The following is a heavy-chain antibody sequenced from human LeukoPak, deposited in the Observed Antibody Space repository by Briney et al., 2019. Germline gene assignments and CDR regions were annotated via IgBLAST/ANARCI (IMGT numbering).Heavy chain of an antibody. CDR2: IYYSGST. CDR3: ARGGVGWFGALGDWFDP. D-gene: IGHD3-10*01. CDR1: GGPISGYY. V-gene: IGHV4-59*01. J-gene: IGHJ5*02. Sequence: SETLSLTCTVSGGPISGYYWSWIRQPPGKGLEGIGYIYYSGSTNYNPSLKSRVTISVDTSKNQFSLKLSSVTAADTAVYYCARGGVGWFGALGDWFDPWGQGTLVTVSS.